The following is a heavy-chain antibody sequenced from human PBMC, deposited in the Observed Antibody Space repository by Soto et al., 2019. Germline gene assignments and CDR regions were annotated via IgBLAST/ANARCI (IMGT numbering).Heavy chain of an antibody. V-gene: IGHV5-51*03. D-gene: IGHD4-17*01. CDR2: IYPGDSDT. CDR3: AKLSGDYGC. J-gene: IGHJ4*02. CDR1: GYIFTNYW. Sequence: EVQLVQSGAEVKKPGESLKISCKASGYIFTNYWVAWVRQLPGKGLEWMGIIYPGDSDTRYSPSFQGQVSISADKSINTAYLQWSSLKASDTAMYYCAKLSGDYGCWGQGTLVTVSS.